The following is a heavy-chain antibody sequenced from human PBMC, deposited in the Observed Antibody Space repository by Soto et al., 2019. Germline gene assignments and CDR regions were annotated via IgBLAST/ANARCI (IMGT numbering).Heavy chain of an antibody. CDR1: GVYMIYYY. V-gene: IGHV4-4*07. D-gene: IGHD6-6*01. Sequence: SDTLSITCTVSGVYMIYYYLSWIRQPAGKGLEWIGRIFTSGNTNYNPSLRSRLTMSVDTSTNQVSLRLTSVTAADTAVYYCASGRLVSRYYGLDVWGQGTTVNVSS. J-gene: IGHJ6*02. CDR3: ASGRLVSRYYGLDV. CDR2: IFTSGNT.